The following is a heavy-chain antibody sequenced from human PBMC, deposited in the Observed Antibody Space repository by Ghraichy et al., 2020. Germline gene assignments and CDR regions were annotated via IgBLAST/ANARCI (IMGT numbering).Heavy chain of an antibody. Sequence: GGSLRLSCTASGFTFGDYAMSWFRQAPGKGLEWVGFIRSKAYGGTTEYAASVKGRFTISRDDSKSIAYLQMNSLKTEDTAVYYCTSQLTIFGVDLPKGSARFDPWGQGTLVTVSS. J-gene: IGHJ5*02. CDR3: TSQLTIFGVDLPKGSARFDP. CDR1: GFTFGDYA. V-gene: IGHV3-49*03. CDR2: IRSKAYGGTT. D-gene: IGHD3-3*01.